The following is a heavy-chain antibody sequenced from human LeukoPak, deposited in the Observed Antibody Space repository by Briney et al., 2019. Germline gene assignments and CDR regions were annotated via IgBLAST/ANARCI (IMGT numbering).Heavy chain of an antibody. J-gene: IGHJ5*02. D-gene: IGHD6-19*01. Sequence: PSETLSLTCTVSGDSISTYYWSWIRQPPGKGLEWTGCICNSGGTNYNPSLKSRVTISVDTSKNQFSLNLSSVTAADTAVYYCAKTGRPNNSGWYRWFDPWGQGTLVTVSS. CDR3: AKTGRPNNSGWYRWFDP. CDR1: GDSISTYY. V-gene: IGHV4-4*09. CDR2: ICNSGGT.